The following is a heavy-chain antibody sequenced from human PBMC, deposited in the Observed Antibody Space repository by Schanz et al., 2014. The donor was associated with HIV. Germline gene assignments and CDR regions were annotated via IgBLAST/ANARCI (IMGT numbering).Heavy chain of an antibody. CDR1: GFTFDDYA. CDR3: AKETEQLRYLGYFDY. V-gene: IGHV3-9*01. CDR2: ISWNSGSI. Sequence: QLVESGGGVVQPGRSLRLSCAASGFTFDDYAMHWVRQAPGKGLEWVSGISWNSGSIGYADSVKGRFTISRDNAKNSLYLQMNSLRAEDTALYYCAKETEQLRYLGYFDYWGQGTLVTVSS. D-gene: IGHD3-9*01. J-gene: IGHJ4*02.